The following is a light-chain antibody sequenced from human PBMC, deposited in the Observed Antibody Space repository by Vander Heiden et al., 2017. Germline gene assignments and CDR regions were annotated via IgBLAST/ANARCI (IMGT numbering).Light chain of an antibody. V-gene: IGLV1-44*01. Sequence: QSVLTQPPSASGTPGPRVTIPCSGSSSTIGSNTVNWYQQLPGTAPKLLIYSNNQRPSGVPDRFSGSKSGTSASLAISGLQSEDEADYYCAAWDDSLNGRVFGGGTKLTVL. CDR1: SSTIGSNT. J-gene: IGLJ2*01. CDR2: SNN. CDR3: AAWDDSLNGRV.